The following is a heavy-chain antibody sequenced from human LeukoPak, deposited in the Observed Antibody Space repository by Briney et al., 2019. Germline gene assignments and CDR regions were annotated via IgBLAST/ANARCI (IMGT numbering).Heavy chain of an antibody. CDR1: GFAFNTYW. V-gene: IGHV3-74*01. CDR3: ARDRGYTFDY. D-gene: IGHD3-22*01. J-gene: IGHJ4*02. CDR2: IKSDGSDT. Sequence: GGSLRLSCAASGFAFNTYWMHWVRQAPGKGLVWVSRIKSDGSDTTYTDSVKGRFTISRDNAKNTLYLQMNSLSAEDTAMYFCARDRGYTFDYWGEGTLVTVSS.